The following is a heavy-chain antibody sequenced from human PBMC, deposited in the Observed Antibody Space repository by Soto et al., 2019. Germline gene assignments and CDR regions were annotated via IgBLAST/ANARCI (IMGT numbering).Heavy chain of an antibody. CDR2: MNPNSGNT. J-gene: IGHJ4*02. CDR3: ARARQGYCSGGSCYSGGAVGY. CDR1: GYTFTSYD. V-gene: IGHV1-8*01. Sequence: QVQLVQSGAEVKKPGASVKVSCKASGYTFTSYDINWVRQATGQGLEWMGWMNPNSGNTGYAQKFKGRVTMTRNTSISTAYMELSSLRSEDTAVYYCARARQGYCSGGSCYSGGAVGYWGQGTLVTVSS. D-gene: IGHD2-15*01.